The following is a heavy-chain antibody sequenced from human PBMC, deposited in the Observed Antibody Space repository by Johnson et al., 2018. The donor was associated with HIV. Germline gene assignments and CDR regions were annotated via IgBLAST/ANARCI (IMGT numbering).Heavy chain of an antibody. J-gene: IGHJ3*02. V-gene: IGHV3-23*04. CDR2: ISGSGDRT. CDR3: ASSSLAWGVDAFDM. CDR1: GFTFSNFA. D-gene: IGHD3-10*01. Sequence: VQLVESGGGVVQPGRSLRLSCEVSGFTFSNFAMSWVRQAPGKWLEWVSVISGSGDRTSYADFAKGRFTISRDNSKTTLYMQMISLRAEDTATYYCASSSLAWGVDAFDMWGQGTLVTVSS.